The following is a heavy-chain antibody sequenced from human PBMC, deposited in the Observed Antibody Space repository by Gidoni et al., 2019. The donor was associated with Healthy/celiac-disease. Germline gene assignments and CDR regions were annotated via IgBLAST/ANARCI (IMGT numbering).Heavy chain of an antibody. J-gene: IGHJ6*02. Sequence: EVQLVESGGGLVQPGGSLKLPCAASGFTFSGPAMHWVRQHSGKGLEWVGRIRSKPNTYATAYAASVKGRFTISRDDSKNTAYLQMNSLKTEDTAVYYCTSSLHCTNGVCYPGTTFYYGMDVWGQGTTVTVSS. CDR2: IRSKPNTYAT. V-gene: IGHV3-73*01. D-gene: IGHD2-8*01. CDR1: GFTFSGPA. CDR3: TSSLHCTNGVCYPGTTFYYGMDV.